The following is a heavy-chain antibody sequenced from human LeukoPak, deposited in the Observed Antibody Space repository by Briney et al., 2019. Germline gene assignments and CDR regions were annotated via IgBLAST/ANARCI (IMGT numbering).Heavy chain of an antibody. CDR2: IYYSGST. CDR3: AREALYDSSGYNWGAFDI. J-gene: IGHJ3*02. V-gene: IGHV4-39*07. Sequence: PSETLSLTCTVSGGSISSSSYYWGWIRQPPGKGLEWIGSIYYSGSTYYNPSLKSRVTISVDTSKNQFSLKLSSVTAADTAVYYCAREALYDSSGYNWGAFDIWGQGTMVTVSS. D-gene: IGHD3-22*01. CDR1: GGSISSSSYY.